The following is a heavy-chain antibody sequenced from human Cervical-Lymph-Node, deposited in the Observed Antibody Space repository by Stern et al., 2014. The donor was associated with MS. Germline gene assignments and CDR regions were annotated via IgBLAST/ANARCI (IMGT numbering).Heavy chain of an antibody. Sequence: VQLVESGPGLVKPSETLSLTCTVSGGSINSYYWTWIRQSPGKGLEWIGYIHYRGSPNYSPSLKSRVSISVDTSKNQFSLKLNSVTAADTAVYYCARGGGEWLVHFDFWGQGALVTVSS. CDR3: ARGGGEWLVHFDF. CDR1: GGSINSYY. V-gene: IGHV4-59*01. D-gene: IGHD6-19*01. J-gene: IGHJ4*02. CDR2: IHYRGSP.